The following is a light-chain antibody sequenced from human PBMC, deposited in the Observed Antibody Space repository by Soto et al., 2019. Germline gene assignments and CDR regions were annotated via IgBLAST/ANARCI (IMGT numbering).Light chain of an antibody. J-gene: IGLJ1*01. Sequence: QSVLTQPPSVSGAPGERVTISCTGSSSDIGAGYRVRWYQQVPGTAPKLLIYDNTNRPSGVSVRFSGSKSGTSASLAISGLQAEDEADYYCSSYTSISSLGVFGTGTKAPS. CDR2: DNT. CDR1: SSDIGAGYR. V-gene: IGLV1-40*01. CDR3: SSYTSISSLGV.